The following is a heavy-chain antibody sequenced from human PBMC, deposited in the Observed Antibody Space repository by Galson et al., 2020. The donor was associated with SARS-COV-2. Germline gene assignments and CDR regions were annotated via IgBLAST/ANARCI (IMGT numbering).Heavy chain of an antibody. J-gene: IGHJ4*02. V-gene: IGHV4-39*01. CDR1: GGSISSSSYY. D-gene: IGHD1-26*01. CDR2: ISYSVST. CDR3: ARQVGATIADY. Sequence: SQTLSLTCTVSGGSISSSSYYWGWIRQPPRKGLEWIGSISYSVSTYYNPSLKSRVTISVDTSKNQFSLKLSSVTAADTAVYYCARQVGATIADYWGQGTLVTVSS.